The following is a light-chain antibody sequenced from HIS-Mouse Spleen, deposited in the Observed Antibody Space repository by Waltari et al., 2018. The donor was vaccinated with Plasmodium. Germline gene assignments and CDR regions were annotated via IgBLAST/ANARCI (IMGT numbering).Light chain of an antibody. J-gene: IGKJ3*01. V-gene: IGKV1-33*01. CDR1: QDISNY. CDR2: DAS. Sequence: DIQMTQSPSSLSASVGDRVTITCQASQDISNYLNWYQQKPGKAPKLLIYDASNLETGVPSRFSGSGSGTDFTFTISSLQPEDIATYYCQQYDNFPPLFTFGPGTKVDIK. CDR3: QQYDNFPPLFT.